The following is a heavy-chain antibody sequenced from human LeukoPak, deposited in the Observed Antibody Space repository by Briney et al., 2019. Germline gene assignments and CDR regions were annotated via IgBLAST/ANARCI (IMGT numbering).Heavy chain of an antibody. CDR2: ISGGGDDT. D-gene: IGHD3-22*01. Sequence: VGSLRLSCAVSGFIFSSSAMSWVRQAPGKGLEWVSAISGGGDDTSYADSARGRFTVSRDNSKNTLYLQMNSLRAEDTAVYYCAKDSRESSGHFPYYYYYHYGLDVWGQGTTVTVSS. V-gene: IGHV3-23*01. J-gene: IGHJ6*02. CDR1: GFIFSSSA. CDR3: AKDSRESSGHFPYYYYYHYGLDV.